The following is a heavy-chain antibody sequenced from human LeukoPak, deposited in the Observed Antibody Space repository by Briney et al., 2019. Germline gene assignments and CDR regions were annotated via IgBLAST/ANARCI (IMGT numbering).Heavy chain of an antibody. J-gene: IGHJ4*02. V-gene: IGHV1-69*01. CDR1: GGTFSSYA. Sequence: ASVKVSCKASGGTFSSYAISWVRQAPGQGLEWMGGIIPIFGTANYAQKFQGRVTITADESTSTAYMELSSLRSEDTAVYYCARVVAAKGYFDYWGQGTLVTVSS. CDR2: IIPIFGTA. D-gene: IGHD2-15*01. CDR3: ARVVAAKGYFDY.